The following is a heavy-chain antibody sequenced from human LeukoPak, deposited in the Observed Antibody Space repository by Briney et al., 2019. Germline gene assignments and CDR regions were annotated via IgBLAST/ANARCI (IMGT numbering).Heavy chain of an antibody. D-gene: IGHD1-26*01. CDR1: GYTFTSYD. Sequence: ASVKVSCKASGYTFTSYDINWVRQATGQGLEWMGWMNPNSGNTGYAQKFQGRVTMTRNTSISTAYMELSSLRSEDTAVYYCARGMSLKGRLLPRLRPYYFDYWGQGTLVTVSS. V-gene: IGHV1-8*01. CDR3: ARGMSLKGRLLPRLRPYYFDY. CDR2: MNPNSGNT. J-gene: IGHJ4*02.